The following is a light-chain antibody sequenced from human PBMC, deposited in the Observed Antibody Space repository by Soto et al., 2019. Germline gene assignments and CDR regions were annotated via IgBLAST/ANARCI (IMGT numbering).Light chain of an antibody. V-gene: IGKV1-5*01. Sequence: DIQMTQSPSTLSASVGDRVTITCRASQSISSWLAWYQQKPGKAPKLLIYDASSLESGVPSRFSGSGSGTEFTLTISSLQPDDFATYYCQHHNSYSGTFGQGTKVESK. CDR2: DAS. CDR3: QHHNSYSGT. J-gene: IGKJ1*01. CDR1: QSISSW.